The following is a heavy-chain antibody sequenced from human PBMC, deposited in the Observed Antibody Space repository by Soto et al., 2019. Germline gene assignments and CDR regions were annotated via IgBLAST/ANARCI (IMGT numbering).Heavy chain of an antibody. CDR2: INPNSGGT. J-gene: IGHJ6*02. Sequence: QVQLVQSGAEVKKPGASVKVSCKASGYTFTGYYMHWVRQAPGQGLAWMGWINPNSGGTNYAQKFQGRVTMTRDTSISTAYMELSRLRSDDTAVYYCARLPLSVYDYVWGSWGARGMDVWGQGTTVTVSS. CDR1: GYTFTGYY. V-gene: IGHV1-2*02. CDR3: ARLPLSVYDYVWGSWGARGMDV. D-gene: IGHD3-16*01.